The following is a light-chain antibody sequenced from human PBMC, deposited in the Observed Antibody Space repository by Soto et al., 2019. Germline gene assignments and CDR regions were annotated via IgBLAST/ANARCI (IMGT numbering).Light chain of an antibody. CDR3: QQYNNWPRAT. CDR1: QSISSN. V-gene: IGKV3-15*01. Sequence: EIVMTQSPATLSVSPGERATLSCRASQSISSNLAWYQQKPGQAPRLPMFRTSSRATGFPARFSGSGSGTEFNLTISSLQSEDFGVYYCQQYNNWPRATFGQGTKVDIK. J-gene: IGKJ1*01. CDR2: RTS.